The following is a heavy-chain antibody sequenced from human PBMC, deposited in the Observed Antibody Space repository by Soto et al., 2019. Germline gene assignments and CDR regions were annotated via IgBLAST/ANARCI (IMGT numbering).Heavy chain of an antibody. D-gene: IGHD5-12*01. CDR3: ARARDGYNFLYEPT. J-gene: IGHJ4*02. Sequence: HPGGSLRLSCAASGFTIRNNYMSWVRQAPGKGLEWVSVIYSGGNAYYADSVKGRFTISRDNSKDTVYLQMNSLRAEDTAIYYCARARDGYNFLYEPTWGQGTLVTVSS. CDR1: GFTIRNNY. CDR2: IYSGGNA. V-gene: IGHV3-53*01.